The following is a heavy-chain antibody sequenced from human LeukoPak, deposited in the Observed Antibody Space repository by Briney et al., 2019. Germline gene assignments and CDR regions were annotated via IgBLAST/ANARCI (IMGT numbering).Heavy chain of an antibody. D-gene: IGHD3-22*01. CDR3: ARGRRRYYYDSSGHLDY. J-gene: IGHJ4*02. CDR2: INHSGST. CDR1: GGSFSGYY. Sequence: SETLSLTCAVYGGSFSGYYWSWIRQPPGKGLEWIGEINHSGSTNYNPSLKSRVTISVDTSKNRFSLKLSSVTAADTAVYYCARGRRRYYYDSSGHLDYWGQGTLVTVSS. V-gene: IGHV4-34*01.